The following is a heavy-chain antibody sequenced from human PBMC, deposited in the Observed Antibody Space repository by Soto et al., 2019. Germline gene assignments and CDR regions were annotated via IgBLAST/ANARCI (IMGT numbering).Heavy chain of an antibody. D-gene: IGHD3-10*01. Sequence: SETLSLTCTVSGGSISSSTYYWGWIRQPPGKGLEWIANIYYSGSTYYNPSLKSRVTISVDTSKNQFSLKLNSVTAADTAVYYCARHSPPFFYGSGPWDVWGQGTTVTVSS. CDR1: GGSISSSTYY. J-gene: IGHJ6*02. CDR2: IYYSGST. CDR3: ARHSPPFFYGSGPWDV. V-gene: IGHV4-39*01.